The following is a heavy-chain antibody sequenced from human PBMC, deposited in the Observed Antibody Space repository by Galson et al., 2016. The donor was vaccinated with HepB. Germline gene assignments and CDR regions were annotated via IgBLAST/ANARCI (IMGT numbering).Heavy chain of an antibody. V-gene: IGHV3-23*01. D-gene: IGHD6-25*01. CDR1: GFTFSSHA. CDR2: ISDSGDST. J-gene: IGHJ4*02. Sequence: SLRLSCAASGFTFSSHAMSWVRQAPGKGLEWVSAISDSGDSTYYADSVKGRFTISRDNSKNTLYLEMISLRAGDTAVYYCAKVPHHSTGWPREIDYWGQGTLVIVSS. CDR3: AKVPHHSTGWPREIDY.